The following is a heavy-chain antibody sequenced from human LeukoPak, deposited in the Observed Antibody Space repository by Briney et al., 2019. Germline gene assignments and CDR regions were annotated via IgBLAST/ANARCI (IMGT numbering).Heavy chain of an antibody. CDR2: IYYSGST. Sequence: SETLSLTCTVSGGSISSYYWSWIRQPPGKGLEWIGYIYYSGSTNYNPSLKSRVTISVDTSKNQFSLQLNSVAPEDTAVYYCARDRGHSYGWSWGYYYYYMDVWGKGTTVTVSS. V-gene: IGHV4-59*12. CDR3: ARDRGHSYGWSWGYYYYYMDV. J-gene: IGHJ6*03. D-gene: IGHD5-18*01. CDR1: GGSISSYY.